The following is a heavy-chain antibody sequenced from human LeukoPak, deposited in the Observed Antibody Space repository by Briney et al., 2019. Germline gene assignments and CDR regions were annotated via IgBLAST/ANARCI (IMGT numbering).Heavy chain of an antibody. CDR1: GFKFSDHY. D-gene: IGHD3-3*01. J-gene: IGHJ3*02. CDR2: ISGSGGST. CDR3: AKDRVAFDI. Sequence: GGSQRLSCAASGFKFSDHYIDWVRQAPGKGLEWVSAISGSGGSTYYADSVKGRFTISRDNSKNTLYLQMNSLRAEDTAVYYCAKDRVAFDIWGQGTMVTVSS. V-gene: IGHV3-23*01.